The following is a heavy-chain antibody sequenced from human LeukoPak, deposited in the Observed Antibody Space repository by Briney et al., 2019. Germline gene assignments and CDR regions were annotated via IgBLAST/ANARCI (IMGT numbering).Heavy chain of an antibody. V-gene: IGHV5-51*01. CDR3: ARHTAMALDAFDI. Sequence: GESLKISCKGSGYSFTSYWIGWVRQMPGKGLEWMGIIYPGDSDTRYSPSFQGQVTISADKSISTAYLQWSSLKASDTAVYYCARHTAMALDAFDIWGQGTMVTVSS. CDR2: IYPGDSDT. D-gene: IGHD5-18*01. CDR1: GYSFTSYW. J-gene: IGHJ3*02.